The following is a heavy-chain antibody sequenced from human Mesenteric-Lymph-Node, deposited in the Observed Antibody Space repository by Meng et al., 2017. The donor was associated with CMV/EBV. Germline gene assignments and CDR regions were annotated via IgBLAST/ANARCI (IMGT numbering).Heavy chain of an antibody. CDR2: ISRGETTM. CDR3: ARAQWYDFWSGYSYYYYGMDV. J-gene: IGHJ6*02. CDR1: GFTLSSSA. V-gene: IGHV3-48*04. D-gene: IGHD3-3*01. Sequence: GGSLRLSCAASGFTLSSSAMNWVRQAPGKGLEWVAYISRGETTMYYADSVKGRFTISRDNAKNTLYLQMNSLRAEDTAVYYCARAQWYDFWSGYSYYYYGMDVWGQGTTVTVSS.